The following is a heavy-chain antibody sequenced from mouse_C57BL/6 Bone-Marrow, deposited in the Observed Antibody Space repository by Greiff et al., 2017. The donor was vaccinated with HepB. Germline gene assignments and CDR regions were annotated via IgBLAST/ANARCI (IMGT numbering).Heavy chain of an antibody. CDR1: YTFSRRVH. J-gene: IGHJ4*01. D-gene: IGHD3-1*01. Sequence: QVQLQQSGPELARPWASVKISCQAFYTFSRRVHFAIRDTNYWMQWVKQRPGQGLEWIGAIYPGNGDTRYNQQFKGKSTLNADKYSSTAYMQLSSLTSEDSAGYYCAWGYVRDYYAMDYWGQGASVTVSS. CDR3: SEDSAGYYCAWGYVRDYYAMDY. CDR2: GQGLEWIG. V-gene: IGHV1-87*01.